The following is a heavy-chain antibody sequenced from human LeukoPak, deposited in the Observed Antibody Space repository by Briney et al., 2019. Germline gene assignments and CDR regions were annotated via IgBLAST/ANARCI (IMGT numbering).Heavy chain of an antibody. CDR1: GFTFSTYW. V-gene: IGHV3-7*01. J-gene: IGHJ4*02. CDR2: IKYGGSEK. Sequence: PGGSLRLSCAASGFTFSTYWMSWVRQPPGKGLEWVANIKYGGSEKYYVDSVKGRFTISRDNAKNSLYLQMNSLRAEDTSVYYCATAARGDLADSSYWGQGTLVTVSS. CDR3: ATAARGDLADSSY. D-gene: IGHD3-22*01.